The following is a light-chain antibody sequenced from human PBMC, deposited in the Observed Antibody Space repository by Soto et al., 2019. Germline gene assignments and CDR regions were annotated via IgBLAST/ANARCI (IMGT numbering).Light chain of an antibody. Sequence: QLVLTQPASVSGSPGQSVTISCTGTSNDVGAYNYVSWYQQQLGKAPKLMIYEVSNRPSGISNRFSGSKSGNTASLTISGLQAEDEADYYCSSYTTSITYVFGTGTKVTVL. CDR2: EVS. CDR3: SSYTTSITYV. J-gene: IGLJ1*01. V-gene: IGLV2-14*01. CDR1: SNDVGAYNY.